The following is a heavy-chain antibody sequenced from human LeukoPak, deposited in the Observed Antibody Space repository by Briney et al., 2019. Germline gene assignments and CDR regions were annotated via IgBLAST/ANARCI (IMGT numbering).Heavy chain of an antibody. V-gene: IGHV3-11*06. CDR3: ARVPGDCSSTSCFDMYFDY. CDR1: GFTFSDYY. D-gene: IGHD2-2*01. CDR2: ISSSSTYT. Sequence: GGSLRLSCAASGFTFSDYYMSWIRQAPGKGLEWVSYISSSSTYTDYADSVKGRFTISRDNAKNSLYPQMNSLRAEDTAVYYCARVPGDCSSTSCFDMYFDYWGQGTLVTVSS. J-gene: IGHJ4*02.